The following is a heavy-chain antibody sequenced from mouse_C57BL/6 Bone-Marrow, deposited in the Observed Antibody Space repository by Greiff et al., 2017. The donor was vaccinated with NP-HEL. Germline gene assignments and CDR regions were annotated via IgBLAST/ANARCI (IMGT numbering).Heavy chain of an antibody. CDR1: GYTFTSYW. Sequence: VQLQQPGAELVRPGTSVKLSCKASGYTFTSYWMHWVKQRPGQGLEWIGVIDPSDSYTNYNQKFKGKATLTVDTSSSTAYMQLSSLTSEDSAVYYCARDYGSSYEYWGQGTTLTVSS. CDR2: IDPSDSYT. D-gene: IGHD1-1*01. V-gene: IGHV1-59*01. J-gene: IGHJ2*01. CDR3: ARDYGSSYEY.